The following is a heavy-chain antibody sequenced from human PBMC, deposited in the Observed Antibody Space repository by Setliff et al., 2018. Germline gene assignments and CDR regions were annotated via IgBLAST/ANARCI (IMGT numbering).Heavy chain of an antibody. CDR1: GFTFSNAW. J-gene: IGHJ4*02. V-gene: IGHV3-15*01. D-gene: IGHD6-13*01. CDR3: TTAPLAAASTC. Sequence: PGGSLRLSCAASGFTFSNAWMSWVRQAPGKGLEWVGRIKSKTDGGTTDYAAPVKGRFTISRDDSKNTLYLQMNSQKTEDTAVYYCTTAPLAAASTCWGQGTLVTVSS. CDR2: IKSKTDGGTT.